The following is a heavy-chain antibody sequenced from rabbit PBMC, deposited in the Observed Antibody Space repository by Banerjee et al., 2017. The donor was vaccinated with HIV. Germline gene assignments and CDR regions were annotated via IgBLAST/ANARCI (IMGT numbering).Heavy chain of an antibody. Sequence: QEQLEESGGDLVKPEGSLTLTCTASGFSFSSTYWICWVRQAPGKGPEWIACIDAGSTGNTYYVSWAKGRFTISRTSSTTVTLQMTSLTVADTATYFCARDAGENDDLWGPGTLVTVS. V-gene: IGHV1S45*01. J-gene: IGHJ4*01. D-gene: IGHD4-2*01. CDR2: IDAGSTGNT. CDR1: GFSFSSTYW. CDR3: ARDAGENDDL.